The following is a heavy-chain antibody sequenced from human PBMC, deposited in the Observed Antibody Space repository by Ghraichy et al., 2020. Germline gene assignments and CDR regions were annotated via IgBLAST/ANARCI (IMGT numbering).Heavy chain of an antibody. V-gene: IGHV3-23*01. Sequence: GGSLRLSCAASGFTFGSYPMSWVRQTPGKGLECVSAFNPSGTTTYYADSVKGRFTISRDNSKNTLYLQMNSLRADDTALYFCANPYGTGTYYAFDIWGQGTMVSVSS. J-gene: IGHJ3*02. CDR1: GFTFGSYP. CDR2: FNPSGTTT. CDR3: ANPYGTGTYYAFDI. D-gene: IGHD3-10*01.